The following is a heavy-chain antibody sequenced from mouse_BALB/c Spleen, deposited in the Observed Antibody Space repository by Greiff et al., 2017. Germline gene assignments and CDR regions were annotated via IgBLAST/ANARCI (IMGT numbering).Heavy chain of an antibody. J-gene: IGHJ2*01. CDR1: GYTFSSYW. CDR2: ILPGSGST. V-gene: IGHV1-9*01. D-gene: IGHD3-1*01. CDR3: ARRSSGYRVYFDY. Sequence: VQLQESGAELMKPGASVKISCKATGYTFSSYWIEWVKQRPGHGLEWIGEILPGSGSTNYNEKFKGKATFTADTSSNTAYMQLSSLTSEDSAVYYCARRSSGYRVYFDYWGQGTTLTVSS.